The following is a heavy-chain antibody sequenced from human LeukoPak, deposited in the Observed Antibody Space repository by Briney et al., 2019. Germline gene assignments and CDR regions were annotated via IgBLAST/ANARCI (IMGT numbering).Heavy chain of an antibody. CDR3: AKDLRYGDYRHYYYGMDV. D-gene: IGHD4-17*01. CDR2: ISYDGSNK. J-gene: IGHJ6*02. V-gene: IGHV3-30*18. CDR1: GFTFSSYG. Sequence: PGGSLRLSCAASGFTFSSYGMRWVRQAPGKGLEWVAVISYDGSNKYYADSVKGRFTISRDNSKNTLYLQMNSLRAEDTAVYYCAKDLRYGDYRHYYYGMDVWGQGTTATVSS.